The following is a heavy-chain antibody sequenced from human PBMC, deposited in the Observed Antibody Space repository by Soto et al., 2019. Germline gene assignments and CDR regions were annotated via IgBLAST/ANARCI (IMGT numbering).Heavy chain of an antibody. J-gene: IGHJ6*02. CDR1: GGTFSSYA. CDR2: IIPIFGTA. V-gene: IGHV1-69*12. CDR3: ARGSTVTTGWYYYYGLDV. Sequence: QVQLVQSGAEVKKPGSSVKVSCKASGGTFSSYAITWVRQAPGQGLEWMGGIIPIFGTANYAQKLQGRVTITADESTNTAYMELSSLRSEDTAVYYCARGSTVTTGWYYYYGLDVWGQGTTVTVSS. D-gene: IGHD4-4*01.